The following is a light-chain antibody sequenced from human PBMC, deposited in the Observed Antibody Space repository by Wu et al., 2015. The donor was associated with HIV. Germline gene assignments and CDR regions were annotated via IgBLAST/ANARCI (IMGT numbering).Light chain of an antibody. V-gene: IGKV3-20*01. CDR2: AAS. CDR3: QHFGSTPYS. CDR1: QTVASYY. Sequence: EIVLTQSPDILSLSPGDRATLSCRASQTVASYYLAWYQHKPGQPPRLLISAASSRATGIPDRFSGSGSGTDFILSISRLEPEDFAVYFCQHFGSTPYSFGQGTKLEIK. J-gene: IGKJ2*03.